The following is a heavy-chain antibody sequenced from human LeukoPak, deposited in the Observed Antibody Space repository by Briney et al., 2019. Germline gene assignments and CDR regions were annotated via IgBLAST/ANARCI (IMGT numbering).Heavy chain of an antibody. CDR1: GGSISSGGYY. V-gene: IGHV4-30-2*01. Sequence: SETLSLTCTVSGGSISSGGYYWSWIRQPPGKGLEWIGYIYHSGSTYYNPSLKSRVTISVDRSKNQFSLKLSSVTAADTAVYYCARDGSRSSRGPSDAFDIWGQGTMVTVSS. CDR2: IYHSGST. D-gene: IGHD6-6*01. J-gene: IGHJ3*02. CDR3: ARDGSRSSRGPSDAFDI.